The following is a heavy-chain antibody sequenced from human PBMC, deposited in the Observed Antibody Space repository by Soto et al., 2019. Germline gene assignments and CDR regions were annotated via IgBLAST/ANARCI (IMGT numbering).Heavy chain of an antibody. D-gene: IGHD2-21*02. CDR1: VYTFTSYG. J-gene: IGHJ4*02. V-gene: IGHV1-18*01. CDR3: ARARKLCGGDCYYDFDY. Sequence: ASVKVSCKASVYTFTSYGMSWVRQDPEQGLEWMGWISAYNGNTNYAQKLQGRVTMTTDTSTSTAYMELRSLRSDDTAVYYCARARKLCGGDCYYDFDYWGQGTLVTVSS. CDR2: ISAYNGNT.